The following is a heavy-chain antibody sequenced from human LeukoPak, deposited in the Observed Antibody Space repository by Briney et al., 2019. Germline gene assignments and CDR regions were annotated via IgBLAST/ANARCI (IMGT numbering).Heavy chain of an antibody. CDR2: IYSSGST. J-gene: IGHJ4*01. Sequence: SETLSLTCNVSGVSISSSSYYWGWIRQPPGKGLEWIGSIYSSGSTYYNSSLKSRVTISIDTSKNQVSLKMSSVTAADMAVYYCAKSGGYGLIDYWGQGTLVTVSS. D-gene: IGHD6-25*01. CDR1: GVSISSSSYY. V-gene: IGHV4-39*01. CDR3: AKSGGYGLIDY.